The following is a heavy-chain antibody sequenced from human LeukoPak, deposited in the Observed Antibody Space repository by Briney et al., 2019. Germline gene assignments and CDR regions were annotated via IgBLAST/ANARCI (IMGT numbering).Heavy chain of an antibody. V-gene: IGHV3-48*01. CDR1: GFTLSSYS. CDR3: ARLGLRYYYDSSGYDSCYYYYMDV. D-gene: IGHD3-22*01. J-gene: IGHJ6*03. CDR2: ISTSSTTI. Sequence: GGSLRLSCAASGFTLSSYSMNWVRQAPGKGLEWASYISTSSTTIYYADSVKGRFTISRDNAKNSLYLQMNSLRAEDTAVYYCARLGLRYYYDSSGYDSCYYYYMDVWGKGTTVTVSS.